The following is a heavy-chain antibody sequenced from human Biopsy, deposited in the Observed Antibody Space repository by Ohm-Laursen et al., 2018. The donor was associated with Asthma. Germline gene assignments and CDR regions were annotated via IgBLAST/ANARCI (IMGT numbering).Heavy chain of an antibody. CDR1: GFAVSRDH. D-gene: IGHD6-19*01. V-gene: IGHV3-66*02. CDR3: AREGVAGTHIED. J-gene: IGHJ4*02. Sequence: SLRLSCAASGFAVSRDHMFWVRQAPGKGLEWASVIYSGGTSHTADSVRGRFTISRDYSKNTLYLQMHSLTAEDTAVYYCAREGVAGTHIEDWGQGTLVTVSS. CDR2: IYSGGTS.